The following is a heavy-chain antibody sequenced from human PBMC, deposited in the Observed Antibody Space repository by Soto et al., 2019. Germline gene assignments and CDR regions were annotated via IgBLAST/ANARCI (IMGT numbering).Heavy chain of an antibody. D-gene: IGHD3-16*01. V-gene: IGHV5-51*01. J-gene: IGHJ4*02. CDR3: ARRHPELHKVWKY. Sequence: EVQLVQSGAEVKKAGESLKISCKGSGYSFISQWIGWVRQMPGKGLEWIGIIYPGDSDTRYSPPFQGQVTISADESISTACLQWTSLKASDTAMYYCARRHPELHKVWKYWGQGTQVTVPS. CDR2: IYPGDSDT. CDR1: GYSFISQW.